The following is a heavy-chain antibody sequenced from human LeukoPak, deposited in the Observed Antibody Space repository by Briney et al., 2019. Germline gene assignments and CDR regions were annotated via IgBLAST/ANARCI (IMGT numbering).Heavy chain of an antibody. D-gene: IGHD2-2*02. V-gene: IGHV3-74*01. CDR1: GFTSSSYW. Sequence: PGGSLRLSCAASGFTSSSYWMHWVRQAPGKGLVWVSRINSDGSSTSYADSVKGRFTISRDNAKNTLYLQMNSLRAEDTAVYYCARGAYCSSTSCYKGEWFDPWGQGTLVTVSS. J-gene: IGHJ5*02. CDR3: ARGAYCSSTSCYKGEWFDP. CDR2: INSDGSST.